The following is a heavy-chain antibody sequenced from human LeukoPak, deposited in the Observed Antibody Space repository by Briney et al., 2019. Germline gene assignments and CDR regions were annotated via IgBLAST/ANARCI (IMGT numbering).Heavy chain of an antibody. J-gene: IGHJ4*02. V-gene: IGHV1-18*01. CDR2: ISAYNGDT. CDR3: ARDPSNSSGFHPHSDY. Sequence: ASMKVSCTASGYTFTNHGITWVRQAPGQGLEWMGWISAYNGDTKYAQKLQGRVTMTTDTSTNTAYMELRSLRSDDTAVYYCARDPSNSSGFHPHSDYWGQGTLVTVSS. CDR1: GYTFTNHG. D-gene: IGHD3-22*01.